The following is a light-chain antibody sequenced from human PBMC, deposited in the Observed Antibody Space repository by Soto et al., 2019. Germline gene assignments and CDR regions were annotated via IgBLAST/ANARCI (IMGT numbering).Light chain of an antibody. J-gene: IGLJ2*01. CDR3: QSYDTSLSGVL. CDR2: GNT. V-gene: IGLV1-40*01. Sequence: QSVLTQPPSVSGAPGQRVAISCTGSSSNIGADFDVHWYQQLPGTAPKLLFYGNTNRPSGVPDRFSASKSGTSASLAITGLQAEDEADYYCQSYDTSLSGVLFGGGTKLTVL. CDR1: SSNIGADFD.